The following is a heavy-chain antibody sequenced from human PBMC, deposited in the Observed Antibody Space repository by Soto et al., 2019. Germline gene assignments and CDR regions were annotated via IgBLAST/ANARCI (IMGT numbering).Heavy chain of an antibody. Sequence: QVQLVESGGGVVQPGRSLRLSCAASGFIFSPYTMHWVHQTPGKGLEWVAVISYDGNDKYYADSVKGRFTISRDNSKNTLYLQMNSLRAEDTALYYCARGGGFCGADCYKGGIDYWGQGTLVTVSS. J-gene: IGHJ4*02. V-gene: IGHV3-30-3*01. CDR3: ARGGGFCGADCYKGGIDY. CDR1: GFIFSPYT. CDR2: ISYDGNDK. D-gene: IGHD2-21*02.